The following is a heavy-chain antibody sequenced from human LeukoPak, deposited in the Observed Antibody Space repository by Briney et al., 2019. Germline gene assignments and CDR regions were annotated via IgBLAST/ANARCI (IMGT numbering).Heavy chain of an antibody. D-gene: IGHD5-18*01. CDR3: ATEVTD. V-gene: IGHV1-2*02. CDR2: INPNSGDT. J-gene: IGHJ4*02. CDR1: GYTFTGYY. Sequence: ASVTVSCKASGYTFTGYYMHWVRQAPGQGLEWMGWINPNSGDTKYAQKFQGRVTMTRDTSISTAYMELSRLRSDDTAVYYCATEVTDWGQGTLVTVFS.